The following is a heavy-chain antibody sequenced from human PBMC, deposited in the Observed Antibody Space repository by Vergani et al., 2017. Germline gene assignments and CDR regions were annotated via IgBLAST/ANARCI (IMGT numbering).Heavy chain of an antibody. CDR2: IYNTGST. V-gene: IGHV4-61*02. Sequence: QVQLQESGPGLVKPSQTLSLTCTVSGGPINSDSHYWTWIRQPAGKGLEWLGRIYNTGSTHYNPSLKSRVTISVDTSKNHFSLKLSSVTAADTAVYYCARGKKGGWCEGDYWGQGTLVTVSS. CDR3: ARGKKGGWCEGDY. D-gene: IGHD6-19*01. J-gene: IGHJ4*02. CDR1: GGPINSDSHY.